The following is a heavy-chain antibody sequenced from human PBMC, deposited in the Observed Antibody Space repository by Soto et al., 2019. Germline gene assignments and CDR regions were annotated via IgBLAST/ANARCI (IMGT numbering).Heavy chain of an antibody. CDR2: ISGGASDK. Sequence: EVQLVESGGRLVQPGGSLRLSRAASGFMFSAYWMSWVRQDPGKGLEWVATISGGASDKFYVDSVKGRFTISRDDSKNTLYLQMNSLSDEDTAVYYCVREDWHRFDSWGQGTLVTVSS. J-gene: IGHJ4*02. CDR1: GFMFSAYW. D-gene: IGHD2-21*01. V-gene: IGHV3-7*01. CDR3: VREDWHRFDS.